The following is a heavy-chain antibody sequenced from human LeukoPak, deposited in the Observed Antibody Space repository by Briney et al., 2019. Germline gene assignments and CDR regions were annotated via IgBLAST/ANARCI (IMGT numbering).Heavy chain of an antibody. J-gene: IGHJ6*03. CDR1: GYTFTSYI. Sequence: ASVKVSCKASGYTFTSYIISWVRRAPGQGLEWMGWINTYNGNTDYAQRVQGRVTMTTDTSTITAYMELRSLRSDDTAVYYCARDRHIAAAVYYYYMDVWGKGTPVTVSS. CDR2: INTYNGNT. CDR3: ARDRHIAAAVYYYYMDV. D-gene: IGHD6-13*01. V-gene: IGHV1-18*01.